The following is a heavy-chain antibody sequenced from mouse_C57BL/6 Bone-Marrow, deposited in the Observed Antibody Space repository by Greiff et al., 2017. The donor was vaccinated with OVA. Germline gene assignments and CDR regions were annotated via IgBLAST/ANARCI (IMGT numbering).Heavy chain of an antibody. D-gene: IGHD1-1*01. CDR1: GFTFSSYG. J-gene: IGHJ2*01. Sequence: EVQGVESGGDLVKPGGSLKLSCAASGFTFSSYGMSWVRQTPDKRLEWVATISSGGSYTYYPDSVQGRFTISITNDNYTLYLKMSSLKSEDTAMYYCARPYGSSYEDFDYWGQGTTLTVSS. CDR3: ARPYGSSYEDFDY. V-gene: IGHV5-6*01. CDR2: ISSGGSYT.